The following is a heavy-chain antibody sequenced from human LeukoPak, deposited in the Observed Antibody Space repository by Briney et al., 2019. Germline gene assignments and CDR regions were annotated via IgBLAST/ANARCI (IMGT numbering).Heavy chain of an antibody. CDR3: ARPRSGSYSYYFDY. CDR1: GGSISSSSYY. Sequence: SETLSLTCTVSGGSISSSSYYWGWMRQPPGKGLEWIGSIYYSGSTYYNPSLKSRVTISVDTSKNQFSLKLSSVTVADTAVYYCARPRSGSYSYYFDYWGQGTLVTVSS. V-gene: IGHV4-39*01. CDR2: IYYSGST. D-gene: IGHD3-10*01. J-gene: IGHJ4*02.